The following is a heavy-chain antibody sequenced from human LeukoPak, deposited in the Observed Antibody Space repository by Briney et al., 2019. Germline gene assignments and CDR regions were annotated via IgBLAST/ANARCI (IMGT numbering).Heavy chain of an antibody. V-gene: IGHV3-30*18. D-gene: IGHD3-22*01. Sequence: GGSLRLSCAASGFTFSSYGMHWVRQAPGKGLEWVAVISYDGSNKYYADSAKGRFTISRDNSKITLYLQMNSLRAEDTAVYYCAKDVDYDSSGYPDYWGQGTLVTVSS. CDR1: GFTFSSYG. CDR2: ISYDGSNK. J-gene: IGHJ4*02. CDR3: AKDVDYDSSGYPDY.